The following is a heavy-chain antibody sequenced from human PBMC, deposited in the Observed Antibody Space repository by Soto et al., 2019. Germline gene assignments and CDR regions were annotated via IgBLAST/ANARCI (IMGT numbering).Heavy chain of an antibody. CDR1: GYSFTSYW. Sequence: EESLKISCKGSGYSFTSYWIGWVRQMPGKGLEWMGIIYPGDSDTRYSPSFQGQVTISADKSTSTAYLQWSSLKASDTAMYYCASHRPTTYGYFFDYWGQGTLVIVSS. V-gene: IGHV5-51*01. CDR3: ASHRPTTYGYFFDY. D-gene: IGHD4-17*01. CDR2: IYPGDSDT. J-gene: IGHJ4*02.